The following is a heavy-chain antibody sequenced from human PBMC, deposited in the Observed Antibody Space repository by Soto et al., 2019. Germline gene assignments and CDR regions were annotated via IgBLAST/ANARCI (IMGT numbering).Heavy chain of an antibody. V-gene: IGHV4-34*01. CDR3: ARVERGTATTVVDAFDI. D-gene: IGHD1-1*01. J-gene: IGHJ3*02. Sequence: QVQLQQWGAGLLKPSETLSLTCAVYGGFVSSGNYYWSWIRQPPGKGLEWIGEMSHSGGTHFNPSLKSRVTISVDMSKNQFSLKMRSVTAADTALYYCARVERGTATTVVDAFDIWGPGTMVTVSS. CDR1: GGFVSSGNYY. CDR2: MSHSGGT.